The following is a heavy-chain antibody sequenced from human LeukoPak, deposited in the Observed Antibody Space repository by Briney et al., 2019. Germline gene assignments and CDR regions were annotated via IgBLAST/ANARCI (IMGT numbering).Heavy chain of an antibody. CDR3: ARLPPIEGVLHGDFLGLDI. J-gene: IGHJ3*02. V-gene: IGHV3-66*01. Sequence: PGGSLRLSCAASGFTVSNNYMSWVRQAPGKGLEWVSVIYSGGSTYYADSVKGRFTISRDNSKSTVYLQMNSLRAEDTAVYYCARLPPIEGVLHGDFLGLDIWGQGTMVTVSS. CDR1: GFTVSNNY. D-gene: IGHD4-17*01. CDR2: IYSGGST.